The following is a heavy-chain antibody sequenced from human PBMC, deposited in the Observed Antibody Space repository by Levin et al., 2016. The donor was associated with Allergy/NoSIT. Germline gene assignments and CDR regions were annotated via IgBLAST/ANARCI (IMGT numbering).Heavy chain of an antibody. D-gene: IGHD2-8*02. CDR3: RAAFCPGDCFDR. J-gene: IGHJ5*02. Sequence: SETLSLTCDAFGASFSGYDWTWVRQIPGKGLEYIGHMDPSGRSDYNPSLKSRVSISLDTSRNQVSLKLTSVTAGDTAVYYCRAAFCPGDCFDRWGQGTLVTVSS. CDR1: GASFSGYD. CDR2: MDPSGRS. V-gene: IGHV4-34*01.